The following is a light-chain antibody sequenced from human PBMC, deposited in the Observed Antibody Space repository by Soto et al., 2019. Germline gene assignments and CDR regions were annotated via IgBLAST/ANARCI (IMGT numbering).Light chain of an antibody. CDR1: QRVRSNN. CDR2: GAS. J-gene: IGKJ3*01. Sequence: EIVLTQSPGTLSLSPGERVTLSCRSSQRVRSNNLAGYQQQPGQSPRLLIYGASSRATGIPDRVSGSGSGTDFTLTISRLEPEDFSVDYCQHYGIPPITFGTGTKVDIK. V-gene: IGKV3-20*01. CDR3: QHYGIPPIT.